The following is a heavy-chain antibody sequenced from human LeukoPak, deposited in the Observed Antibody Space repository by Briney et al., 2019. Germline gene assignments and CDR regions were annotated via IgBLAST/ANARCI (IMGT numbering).Heavy chain of an antibody. CDR2: IIPIFGTA. J-gene: IGHJ4*02. CDR1: GGTFSSYA. CDR3: AISITIFGVVITQFDY. D-gene: IGHD3-3*01. Sequence: SVKVSCKASGGTFSSYAISWVRQAPGQGLEWMGGIIPIFGTANYAQKFQGRVTITADESTSTAYMELSSLRSEDTAVYYCAISITIFGVVITQFDYWGQGTLVTVSS. V-gene: IGHV1-69*13.